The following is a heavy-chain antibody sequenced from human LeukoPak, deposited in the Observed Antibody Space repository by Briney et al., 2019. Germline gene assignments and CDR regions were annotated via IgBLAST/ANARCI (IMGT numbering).Heavy chain of an antibody. CDR2: ISGSTGNT. D-gene: IGHD3-3*01. CDR3: ATKGRNYDFWSGSSNFDY. Sequence: GGSLRLSCAASGFAFNSYAMSWVRQAPGKGLEWVSGISGSTGNTYYADSVKGRLIISRANSKNTLYLQMNSLSAEDTAVYYCATKGRNYDFWSGSSNFDYWGQGILVTVSS. CDR1: GFAFNSYA. V-gene: IGHV3-23*01. J-gene: IGHJ4*02.